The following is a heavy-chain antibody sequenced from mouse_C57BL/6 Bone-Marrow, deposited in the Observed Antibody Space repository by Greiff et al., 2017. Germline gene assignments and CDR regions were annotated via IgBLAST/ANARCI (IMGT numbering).Heavy chain of an antibody. CDR2: FHPYNDDT. CDR3: ARRGDYDPAWFAY. Sequence: VKVVESGAELVKPGASVKMSCKASGYTFTTYPIEWMKQNHGKSLEWIGNFHPYNDDTKYNEKFKGKATLTVEKSSSTVYLELSRLTSDDSAVYYCARRGDYDPAWFAYWGQGTLVTVSA. CDR1: GYTFTTYP. J-gene: IGHJ3*01. D-gene: IGHD2-4*01. V-gene: IGHV1-47*01.